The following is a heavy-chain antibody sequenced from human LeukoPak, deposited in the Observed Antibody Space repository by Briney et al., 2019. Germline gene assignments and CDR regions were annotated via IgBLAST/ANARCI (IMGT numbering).Heavy chain of an antibody. Sequence: SETLSLTCTVSGGSISSYYWSWIRQPPGKGLEWIGYIYYSGSTNYNPSLKSRVTISVDTSKNQFSLKLGSVTAADTAVYYCARRSGYGSGSYFFDYWGQRTLVTVSS. J-gene: IGHJ4*02. D-gene: IGHD3-10*01. CDR2: IYYSGST. CDR3: ARRSGYGSGSYFFDY. V-gene: IGHV4-59*08. CDR1: GGSISSYY.